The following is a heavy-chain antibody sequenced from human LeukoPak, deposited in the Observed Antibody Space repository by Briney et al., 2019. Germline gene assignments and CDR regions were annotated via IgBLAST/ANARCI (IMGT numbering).Heavy chain of an antibody. V-gene: IGHV3-74*01. Sequence: GGSLRLSCAASGFTFSNYWMHWVRQTPGNGLVWVSRINSDASVTTYADSVKGRFTISRDNAKNSLYLQMNSLRAEDTAVYYCAELGITMIGGVWGKGTTVTISS. CDR2: INSDASVT. CDR1: GFTFSNYW. J-gene: IGHJ6*04. CDR3: AELGITMIGGV. D-gene: IGHD3-10*02.